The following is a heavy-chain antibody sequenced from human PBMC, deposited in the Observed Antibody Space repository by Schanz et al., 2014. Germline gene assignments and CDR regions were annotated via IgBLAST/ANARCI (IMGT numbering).Heavy chain of an antibody. D-gene: IGHD2-15*01. J-gene: IGHJ4*02. Sequence: QVQLVESGGGVVQPGRSLRLSCAASGFTFSSYALHWVRPAPGKGLEWVAFVPFDGSQKFYADSVKGRFTISRDNSKNTVYLQMNSLRPGDTAVYYCARLDPYCRSGTCSRAFDFSGQGTLVTVSS. CDR1: GFTFSSYA. V-gene: IGHV3-30*04. CDR2: VPFDGSQK. CDR3: ARLDPYCRSGTCSRAFDF.